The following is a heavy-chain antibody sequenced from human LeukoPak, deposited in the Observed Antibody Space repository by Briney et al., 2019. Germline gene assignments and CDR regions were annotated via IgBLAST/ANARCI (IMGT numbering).Heavy chain of an antibody. CDR1: GDYIGSYY. J-gene: IGHJ4*02. Sequence: PSETLSLTCSVSGDYIGSYYWSWIRQPPGKGLEWIGYIYYTGSTNYNPSLKGRVTITVDTSKNQFSLKVNSVTAADTAVYYCAGHRYGDVCHFDLWGPGTLVIVSS. D-gene: IGHD3-16*01. CDR3: AGHRYGDVCHFDL. CDR2: IYYTGST. V-gene: IGHV4-59*08.